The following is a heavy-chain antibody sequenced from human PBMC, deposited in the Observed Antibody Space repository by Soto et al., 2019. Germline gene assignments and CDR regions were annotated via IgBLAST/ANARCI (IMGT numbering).Heavy chain of an antibody. V-gene: IGHV3-33*01. CDR3: ARELSGEQVYFQH. J-gene: IGHJ1*01. Sequence: QVQLVESGGGVVRPGRSLRLSCVASGFTFSSYGMHWVRQAPGKGLEWVAAIWYDGSKKYYADSVKGRSVISRDNSKNTLDLQMSSLRAEDTAVYYCARELSGEQVYFQHWGQGTLVTVSS. CDR1: GFTFSSYG. D-gene: IGHD4-17*01. CDR2: IWYDGSKK.